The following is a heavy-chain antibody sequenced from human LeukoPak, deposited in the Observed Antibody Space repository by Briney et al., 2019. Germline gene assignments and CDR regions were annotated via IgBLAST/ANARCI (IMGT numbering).Heavy chain of an antibody. D-gene: IGHD2-2*01. Sequence: GESLKISCKGSGYSFTSYWIGWVRQMPGKGLEWMGIIYPGDSDTRYSPSFRGQVTISADKSISTAYLQWSSLKASDTAMYYCARSVVYCSSTSCPGAHYFDYWGQGTLVTVSS. CDR1: GYSFTSYW. J-gene: IGHJ4*02. CDR2: IYPGDSDT. V-gene: IGHV5-51*01. CDR3: ARSVVYCSSTSCPGAHYFDY.